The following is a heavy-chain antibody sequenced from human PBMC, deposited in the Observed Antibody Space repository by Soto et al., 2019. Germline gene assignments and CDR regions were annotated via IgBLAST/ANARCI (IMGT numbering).Heavy chain of an antibody. CDR2: INAGNGNT. CDR3: ARGLKNFWSGYSYYYYYGMDV. D-gene: IGHD3-3*01. V-gene: IGHV1-3*01. CDR1: GYTFTSSA. J-gene: IGHJ6*02. Sequence: ASVKLSCKASGYTFTSSAMHWVSQAPGQRLEWMGWINAGNGNTKYSQKFQGRVTITRDTSASTAYMELSSLRSEDTAVYYCARGLKNFWSGYSYYYYYGMDVWGQGTTVTVSS.